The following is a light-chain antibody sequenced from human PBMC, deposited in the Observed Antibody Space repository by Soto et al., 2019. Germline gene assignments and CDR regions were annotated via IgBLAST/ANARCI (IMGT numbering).Light chain of an antibody. J-gene: IGLJ3*02. V-gene: IGLV1-47*01. CDR3: SVWDNSLSCRV. CDR1: SSNIGLTY. CDR2: KTG. Sequence: QPVLTQPPSAPRTPGQMVNISSSGASSNIGLTYVYWYQQLPPTAPKLLIYKTGQRPSGVPDRFSGSKSGTSASLAISGLRSEDEAEYYCSVWDNSLSCRVFGEGSKVTVL.